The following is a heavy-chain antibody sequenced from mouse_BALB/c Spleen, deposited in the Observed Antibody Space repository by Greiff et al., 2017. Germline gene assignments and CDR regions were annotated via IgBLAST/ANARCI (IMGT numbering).Heavy chain of an antibody. CDR1: GFTFSSFG. CDR2: ISSGSSTI. J-gene: IGHJ3*01. V-gene: IGHV5-17*02. D-gene: IGHD2-2*01. Sequence: EVMLVESGGGLVQPGGSRKLSCAASGFTFSSFGMHWVRQAPEKGLEWVAYISSGSSTIYYADTVKGRFTISRDNPKNTLFLQMTSLRSEDTAMYYCARGDYGYAAWFAYWGQGTLVTVSA. CDR3: ARGDYGYAAWFAY.